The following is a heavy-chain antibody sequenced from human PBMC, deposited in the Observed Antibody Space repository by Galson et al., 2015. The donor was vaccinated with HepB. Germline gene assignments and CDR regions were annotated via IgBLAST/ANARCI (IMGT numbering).Heavy chain of an antibody. CDR2: ISGSGGST. CDR1: GFTFSSYA. Sequence: LRLSCAASGFTFSSYAMSWVRQAPGKGLEWVSAISGSGGSTYYADSVKGRFTISRDNSKNTLYLQMNSLRAEDTAVYYCAKDRKGSWYFDLWGRGTLVTVSS. J-gene: IGHJ2*01. D-gene: IGHD2-15*01. CDR3: AKDRKGSWYFDL. V-gene: IGHV3-23*01.